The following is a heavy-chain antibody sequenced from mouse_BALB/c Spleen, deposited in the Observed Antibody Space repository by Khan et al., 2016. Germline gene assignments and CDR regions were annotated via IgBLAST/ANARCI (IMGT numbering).Heavy chain of an antibody. Sequence: VQLQQSGAELVKPGASVKLSCTASGFNIKDTYIHWVKQRPEQGLEWIARIDPANGNTKYDPKFQGKATITADTSSNTAYLQLSSLTSEDTAVYYCSRSPYGYWFAYWGQGTLVTVSA. V-gene: IGHV14-3*02. CDR2: IDPANGNT. CDR1: GFNIKDTY. D-gene: IGHD2-2*01. J-gene: IGHJ3*01. CDR3: SRSPYGYWFAY.